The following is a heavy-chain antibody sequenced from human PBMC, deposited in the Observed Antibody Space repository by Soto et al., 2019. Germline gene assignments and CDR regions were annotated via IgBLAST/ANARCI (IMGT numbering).Heavy chain of an antibody. V-gene: IGHV4-34*01. CDR1: GGSFSGYY. CDR2: INHSGST. J-gene: IGHJ4*02. D-gene: IGHD6-6*01. Sequence: PSETLSLTCAVYGGSFSGYYWSWIRQPPGKGLEWIGEINHSGSTNYNPSLKSRVTISVDTSKNQFSLKLSSVTAADTAVYYCARWSIAARTYSFDYWGQGTLVTVSS. CDR3: ARWSIAARTYSFDY.